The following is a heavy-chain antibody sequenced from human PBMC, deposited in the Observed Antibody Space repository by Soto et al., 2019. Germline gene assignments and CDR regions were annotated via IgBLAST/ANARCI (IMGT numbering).Heavy chain of an antibody. V-gene: IGHV3-33*01. CDR3: AGDPIGIARYGMDV. Sequence: GGSLRLSCAASGFTFSSYGMHWVRQAPGKGLEWVAVIWYDGSNKYYADSVKGRFTISRDNSKNTLYLQMNSLRAEDTAVYYCAGDPIGIARYGMDVWGQGTTVTVSS. CDR2: IWYDGSNK. CDR1: GFTFSSYG. J-gene: IGHJ6*02. D-gene: IGHD6-13*01.